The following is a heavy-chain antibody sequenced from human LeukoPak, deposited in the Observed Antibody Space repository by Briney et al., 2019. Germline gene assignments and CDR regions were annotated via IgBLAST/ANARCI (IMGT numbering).Heavy chain of an antibody. CDR2: IIPNSGGT. V-gene: IGHV1-2*06. J-gene: IGHJ4*02. CDR3: VRDSGFDRTLKD. CDR1: GYTFTSYG. D-gene: IGHD5-12*01. Sequence: GASVKVSCKASGYTFTSYGISWVRQAPGQGLEWMGRIIPNSGGTKYAQNLQGRVTMTRDTSTTTAYMELSRLTSDDTAVYYCVRDSGFDRTLKDWGQGTLVTVSS.